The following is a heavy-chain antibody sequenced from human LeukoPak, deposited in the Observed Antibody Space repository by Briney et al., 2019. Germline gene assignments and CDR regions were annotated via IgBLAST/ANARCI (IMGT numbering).Heavy chain of an antibody. CDR1: GFTFSDYY. CDR3: NLYYDFWSGSRWVDY. D-gene: IGHD3-3*01. Sequence: PGGSLRLSCAASGFTFSDYYMSWIRQAPGKGLEWVSYISSSGSTIYYADSVKGRFTISRDNAKNSLYLQMNSLRAEDTAVYYCNLYYDFWSGSRWVDYWGQGTLVTVSS. V-gene: IGHV3-11*04. CDR2: ISSSGSTI. J-gene: IGHJ4*02.